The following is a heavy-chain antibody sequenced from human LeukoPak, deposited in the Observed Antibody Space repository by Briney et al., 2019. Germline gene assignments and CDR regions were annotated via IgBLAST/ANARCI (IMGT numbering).Heavy chain of an antibody. CDR1: GGSISGYY. CDR3: ARHLRAVAGGRYFDY. D-gene: IGHD6-19*01. CDR2: IYHNGGT. J-gene: IGHJ4*02. V-gene: IGHV4-59*08. Sequence: PSETLSLTCSVSGGSISGYYWSGIRQPPGKGLEWIGYIYHNGGTNYNPSLQSRLTISIDTSKNQFSLKLSSVTAADTAVYYCARHLRAVAGGRYFDYWGQGTQVTVSS.